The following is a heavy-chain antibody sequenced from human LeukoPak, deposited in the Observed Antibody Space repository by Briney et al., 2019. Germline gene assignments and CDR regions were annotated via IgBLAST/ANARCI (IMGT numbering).Heavy chain of an antibody. Sequence: GGSLRLSCVASAFTLSNYWMSWVRQAPGKGLEWVANIKKDGSAKYYVDSVKGRFTISRDNAKNSLYLQMNSLRAEDTAVYYCARDLADYYDTTTYGDAFDIWGQGTLVTVSS. CDR3: ARDLADYYDTTTYGDAFDI. CDR2: IKKDGSAK. D-gene: IGHD3-22*01. J-gene: IGHJ3*02. V-gene: IGHV3-7*01. CDR1: AFTLSNYW.